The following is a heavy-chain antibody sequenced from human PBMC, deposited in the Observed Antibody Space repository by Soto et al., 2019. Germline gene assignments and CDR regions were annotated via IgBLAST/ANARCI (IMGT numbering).Heavy chain of an antibody. Sequence: PVRSLKVYCPAWVVSISSYAMSCFRHAQGKGLEWVYAIRGSGGSTYYADSVKGRFTISRDNSKNTLYLQMNSLRAEDTAVYYCAKVYGGNPWNAFDIWGQGTMVTVS. D-gene: IGHD4-17*01. CDR3: AKVYGGNPWNAFDI. J-gene: IGHJ3*02. CDR2: IRGSGGST. V-gene: IGHV3-23*01. CDR1: VVSISSYA.